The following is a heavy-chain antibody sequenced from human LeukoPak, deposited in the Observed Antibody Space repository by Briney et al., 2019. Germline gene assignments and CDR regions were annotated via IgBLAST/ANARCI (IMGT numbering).Heavy chain of an antibody. CDR3: AKDKLGSCSSTTCSDFDN. CDR1: GFTFRSHW. D-gene: IGHD2-2*01. CDR2: IKPDESEK. V-gene: IGHV3-7*03. J-gene: IGHJ4*02. Sequence: GGSLRLSCAASGFTFRSHWMSWVRRAPGKGLEWVANIKPDESEKYCVDSVRGRFTISRDNAKNSLYLQMDSLRAEDTAIYYCAKDKLGSCSSTTCSDFDNWGQGTLVTVSS.